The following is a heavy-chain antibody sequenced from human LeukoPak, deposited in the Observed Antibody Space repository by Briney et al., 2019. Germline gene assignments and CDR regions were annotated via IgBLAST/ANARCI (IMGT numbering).Heavy chain of an antibody. CDR1: GFTFNNAW. D-gene: IGHD6-13*01. CDR3: AHISSSWPDY. J-gene: IGHJ4*02. V-gene: IGHV3-23*01. CDR2: ISGSGGST. Sequence: GGSLRLSCEVSGFTFNNAWMSWVRQAPGKGLEWVSAISGSGGSTYYADSVKGRFTISRDNSKNTLYLQMNSLRAEDTAVYYCAHISSSWPDYWGQGTLVTVSS.